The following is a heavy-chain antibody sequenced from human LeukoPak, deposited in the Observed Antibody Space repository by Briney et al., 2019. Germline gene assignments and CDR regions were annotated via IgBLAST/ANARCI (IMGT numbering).Heavy chain of an antibody. CDR1: GGSISSGGYY. J-gene: IGHJ4*02. Sequence: SETLSLTCTVSGGSISSGGYYWSWIRQHPGKGLEWIGYIYYSGSTYYNPYLKSRVTISVDTSKNQFSLKLSSVTAADTAVYYCARWYSSGWYRIDYWGQGTLVTVSS. D-gene: IGHD6-19*01. CDR3: ARWYSSGWYRIDY. CDR2: IYYSGST. V-gene: IGHV4-31*03.